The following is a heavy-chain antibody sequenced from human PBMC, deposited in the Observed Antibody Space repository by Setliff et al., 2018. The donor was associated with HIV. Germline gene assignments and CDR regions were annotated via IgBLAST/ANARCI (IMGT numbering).Heavy chain of an antibody. J-gene: IGHJ4*02. CDR1: GGSISSSSYY. CDR3: ASGYGSGSYPGD. CDR2: IYYSGST. D-gene: IGHD3-10*01. V-gene: IGHV4-39*07. Sequence: SETLSLTCTVSGGSISSSSYYWGWIRQPPGKGLEWIGSIYYSGSTYYNPSLESRVTISVDTSKNQFSLKLSSVTAADTAVYYCASGYGSGSYPGDWGQGTLVTVSS.